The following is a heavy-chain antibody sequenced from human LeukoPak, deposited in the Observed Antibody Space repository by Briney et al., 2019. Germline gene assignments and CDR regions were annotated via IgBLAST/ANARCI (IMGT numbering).Heavy chain of an antibody. CDR1: GFTFNTFW. J-gene: IGHJ4*02. Sequence: GGSLRLSCAASGFTFNTFWMNWVRQAPGKGLEWVGRIKSKTDGGTTGYAAPVKGRFTISRDDSKNMLYLQMNSLKTEDTAVYYCTRGDYGDHTDLDYWGQGTLVTVSS. CDR2: IKSKTDGGTT. D-gene: IGHD4-17*01. CDR3: TRGDYGDHTDLDY. V-gene: IGHV3-15*07.